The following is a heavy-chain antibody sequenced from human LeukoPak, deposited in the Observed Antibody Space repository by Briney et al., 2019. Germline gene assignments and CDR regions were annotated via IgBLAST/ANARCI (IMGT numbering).Heavy chain of an antibody. Sequence: GGSLRLSCAASGFTFSSYAMSWVRQAPGKGLEWVAVISYDGSNKYYADSVKGRFTISRDNSKNTLYLQMNSLRAEDTAVYYCARGSHKAIFGVGNPIYWGQGTLVTVSS. CDR1: GFTFSSYA. CDR3: ARGSHKAIFGVGNPIY. CDR2: ISYDGSNK. J-gene: IGHJ4*02. D-gene: IGHD3-3*01. V-gene: IGHV3-30-3*01.